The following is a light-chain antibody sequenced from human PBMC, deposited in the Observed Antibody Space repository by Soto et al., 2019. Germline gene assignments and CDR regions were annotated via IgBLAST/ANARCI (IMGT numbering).Light chain of an antibody. V-gene: IGLV2-14*03. J-gene: IGLJ1*01. CDR2: DVS. CDR1: SSDVGGYNY. Sequence: QSVLTQPASVSGSPGQSITISCTGTSSDVGGYNYVSWYQHHPGKAPKLMIFDVSNRPSGVSNRFSGSKSGNTASLTISGLQPEHEADYYCSSYTTSNTRQIVFGTGTKLTVL. CDR3: SSYTTSNTRQIV.